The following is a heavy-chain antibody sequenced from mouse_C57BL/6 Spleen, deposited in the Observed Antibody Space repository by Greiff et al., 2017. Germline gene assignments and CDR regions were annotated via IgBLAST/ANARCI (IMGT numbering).Heavy chain of an antibody. CDR1: GFTFRSYA. CDR3: TRETAQASYWYFDV. CDR2: ISSGGDYI. V-gene: IGHV5-9-1*02. D-gene: IGHD3-2*02. J-gene: IGHJ1*03. Sequence: EVMLVESGAGLVKPGGSLKLSCAASGFTFRSYAMSWVRQTPEKRLEWVAYISSGGDYIYYADTVKGRFTISRDNARNTLYLQMSSLKSEDTAMYYCTRETAQASYWYFDVWGTGTTVTVSS.